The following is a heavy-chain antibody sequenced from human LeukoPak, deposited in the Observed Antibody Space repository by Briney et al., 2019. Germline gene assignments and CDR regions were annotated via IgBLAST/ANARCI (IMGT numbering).Heavy chain of an antibody. CDR2: ISSSGSTI. CDR3: ARASFTGYSSGLIDY. D-gene: IGHD6-19*01. Sequence: GGSLRLSCAASGFTFSSYELNWVRQAPGKGLEWVAYISSSGSTIYYVDSVKGRFTNSRDNTKNSLYLQMNSLRAEDTAVYYCARASFTGYSSGLIDYWGQGTLVTVSS. V-gene: IGHV3-48*03. CDR1: GFTFSSYE. J-gene: IGHJ4*02.